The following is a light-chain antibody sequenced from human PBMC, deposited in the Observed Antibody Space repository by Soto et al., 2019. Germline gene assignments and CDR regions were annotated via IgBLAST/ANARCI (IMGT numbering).Light chain of an antibody. CDR2: LEGSGSY. CDR1: SGHSFYI. Sequence: QSVLTQSSSASASLGSSVKLTCTLSSGHSFYIIAWHQQQPGKAPRSLMKLEGSGSYRKESGVPDRFSGSSSGADRYLTISNLQFEDEAEYYYETWDSTTQVFGGGTKLTVL. V-gene: IGLV4-60*02. CDR3: ETWDSTTQV. J-gene: IGLJ3*02.